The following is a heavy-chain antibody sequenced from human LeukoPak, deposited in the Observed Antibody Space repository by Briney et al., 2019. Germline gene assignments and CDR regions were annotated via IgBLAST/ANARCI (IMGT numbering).Heavy chain of an antibody. CDR1: GGTFSSYA. CDR3: ARAPPTATVTTFGNWSDP. V-gene: IGHV1-69*04. Sequence: SVKVSCKASGGTFSSYAISWVRQAPGQGLEWMGRIIPIFGIANYAQKFQGRVTITADKSTSTAYMELSSLRSEDTAVYYCARAPPTATVTTFGNWSDPWGQGTLVTVSS. D-gene: IGHD4-17*01. J-gene: IGHJ5*02. CDR2: IIPIFGIA.